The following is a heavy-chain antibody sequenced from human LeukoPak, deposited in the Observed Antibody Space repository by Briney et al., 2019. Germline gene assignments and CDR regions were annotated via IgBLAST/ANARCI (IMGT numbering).Heavy chain of an antibody. CDR3: ARWTHGSGPGFFVH. Sequence: GASVKVSCKASGYTFTGYYMHWVRQAPGQGLEWMGGILPVLGTPTYAQKFQGRVTIKADESTTTAYMELSGLRSEDTAMYYCARWTHGSGPGFFVHWGQGTLVTVSS. J-gene: IGHJ1*01. CDR2: ILPVLGTP. V-gene: IGHV1-69*13. D-gene: IGHD3-10*01. CDR1: GYTFTGYY.